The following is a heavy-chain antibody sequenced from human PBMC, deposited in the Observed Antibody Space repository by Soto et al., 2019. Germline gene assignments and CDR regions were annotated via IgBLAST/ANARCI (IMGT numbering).Heavy chain of an antibody. V-gene: IGHV4-39*01. CDR3: ARTAAAGTFKGWFDP. J-gene: IGHJ5*02. D-gene: IGHD6-13*01. CDR2: IYYSGST. Sequence: SETLSLTCTVSGGSISSSSYYWGWIRQPPGEGLEWIGSIYYSGSTYYNPSLKSRVTISIDTSKNQFSLKLSSVTAADTAVYYCARTAAAGTFKGWFDPWGQGTLVTVSS. CDR1: GGSISSSSYY.